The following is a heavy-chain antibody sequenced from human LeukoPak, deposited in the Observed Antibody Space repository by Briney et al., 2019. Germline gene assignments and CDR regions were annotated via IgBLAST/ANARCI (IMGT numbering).Heavy chain of an antibody. D-gene: IGHD5-18*01. CDR2: ISYDGRNK. CDR3: ARDGYDLDTPMVSTIFDY. V-gene: IGHV3-30*03. Sequence: GGSLRLACAASGFTFSSYWMHWVRQAPGKGLEWVAVISYDGRNKYYADSVKGRFSISRDNSKSTLYLQMNSLRVEDTAVYYCARDGYDLDTPMVSTIFDYWGQGTLVTVSS. CDR1: GFTFSSYW. J-gene: IGHJ4*02.